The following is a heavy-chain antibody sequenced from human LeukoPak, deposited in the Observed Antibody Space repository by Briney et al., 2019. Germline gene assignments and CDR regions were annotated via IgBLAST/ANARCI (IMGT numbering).Heavy chain of an antibody. J-gene: IGHJ3*02. Sequence: PGGSLRLSCAASGFTFSSYEMNWVRQAPGKGLEWVSYISSSGSTIYYADSVKGRFTISRDNAKNSLYLQMNSLRAEDTVVYYCARGRSVNAFDIWGQGTMVTVSS. V-gene: IGHV3-48*03. CDR3: ARGRSVNAFDI. CDR2: ISSSGSTI. CDR1: GFTFSSYE. D-gene: IGHD1-26*01.